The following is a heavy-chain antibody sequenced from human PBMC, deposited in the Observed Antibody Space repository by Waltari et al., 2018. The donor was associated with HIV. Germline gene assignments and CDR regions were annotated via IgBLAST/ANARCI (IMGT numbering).Heavy chain of an antibody. J-gene: IGHJ4*02. Sequence: EAHVVGSGGGLVQAGGSLRLSWAAAVATFRTYGMNWVRQAPGKGLEWVSYISSSGSTIYYADSVKGRFTISRDNAKNSLYLQMNSLRAEDTAVYFCARDGSSYYGLDYWGRGTLVTVSS. CDR2: ISSSGSTI. V-gene: IGHV3-48*03. D-gene: IGHD1-26*01. CDR1: VATFRTYG. CDR3: ARDGSSYYGLDY.